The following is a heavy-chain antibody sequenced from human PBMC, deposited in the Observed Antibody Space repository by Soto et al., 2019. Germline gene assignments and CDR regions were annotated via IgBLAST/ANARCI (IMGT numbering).Heavy chain of an antibody. CDR3: AGGVAAAGTGWAKEYYYYYGIDV. CDR2: ISSSSSTI. V-gene: IGHV3-48*02. CDR1: GFTFSSYS. D-gene: IGHD6-13*01. J-gene: IGHJ6*02. Sequence: EVQLVESGGGLVQPGGSLRLSCAASGFTFSSYSMNWVRQAPGKGLEWVSYISSSSSTIYYADSVKGRFTISRDNAKNSLYLQMNSLRDEYTAVYYCAGGVAAAGTGWAKEYYYYYGIDVCCQGTTVTVSS.